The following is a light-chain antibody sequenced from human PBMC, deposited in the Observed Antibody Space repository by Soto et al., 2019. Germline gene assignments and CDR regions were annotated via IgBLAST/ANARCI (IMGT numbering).Light chain of an antibody. CDR1: SSDVGGYHY. V-gene: IGLV2-14*01. CDR2: DVS. CDR3: SSYTSSSTLLV. J-gene: IGLJ1*01. Sequence: QSVLTQPASGSGSPGQSITISCTGTSSDVGGYHYVSWYQQHPGKAPKLMIYDVSNRPSGVANRFAASKSGNTAALTISGLQAEDEADYYCSSYTSSSTLLVFGTGTKLTVL.